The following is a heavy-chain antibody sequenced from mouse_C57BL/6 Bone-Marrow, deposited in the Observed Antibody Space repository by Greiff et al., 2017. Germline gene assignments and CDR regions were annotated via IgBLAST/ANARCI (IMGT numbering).Heavy chain of an antibody. CDR2: IHPNSGST. J-gene: IGHJ2*01. D-gene: IGHD1-1*01. V-gene: IGHV1-64*01. Sequence: VKLMESGAELVKPGASVKLSCKASGYTFTSYWMHWVKQRPGQGLEWIGMIHPNSGSTNYNEKFKSKATLTVDKSSSTAYMQLSSLTSEDSAVYYCARYTVVATDFDYWGQGTTLTVSS. CDR3: ARYTVVATDFDY. CDR1: GYTFTSYW.